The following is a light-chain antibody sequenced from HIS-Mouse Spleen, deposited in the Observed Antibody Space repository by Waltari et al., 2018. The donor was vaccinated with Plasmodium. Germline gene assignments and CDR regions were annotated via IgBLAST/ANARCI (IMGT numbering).Light chain of an antibody. V-gene: IGLV2-11*01. CDR2: DVS. CDR1: SSDVGGYNY. Sequence: QSALTQPRSVSGSPGQSVTISCTGTSSDVGGYNYVSWYQQHPGKAPKLMIYDVSKRPSGGPGRFSGSKSGNTASLTISGLQAEDEADYYCCSYAGSYTVVFGGGTKLTVL. J-gene: IGLJ2*01. CDR3: CSYAGSYTVV.